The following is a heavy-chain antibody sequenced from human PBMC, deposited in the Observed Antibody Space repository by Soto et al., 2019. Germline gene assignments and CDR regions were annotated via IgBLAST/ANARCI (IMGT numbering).Heavy chain of an antibody. J-gene: IGHJ3*02. D-gene: IGHD3-22*01. V-gene: IGHV1-18*01. CDR2: ISAYNGNT. Sequence: QVQLVQSGAEVKKPGASVKVSCKASGYTFTSYGISWVRQAPGQGLEGMGWISAYNGNTNYAQKLQGRVTMTTDTSTSTAYMELRSLRSDDTAVYYCARDQAYDSSGPDAFDIWGQGTMVTVSS. CDR3: ARDQAYDSSGPDAFDI. CDR1: GYTFTSYG.